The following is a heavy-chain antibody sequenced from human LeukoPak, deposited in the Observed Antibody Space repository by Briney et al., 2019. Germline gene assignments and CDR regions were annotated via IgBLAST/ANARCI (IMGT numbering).Heavy chain of an antibody. CDR3: ARGGRVFWSGYFYYFDY. CDR2: INPNSGGT. J-gene: IGHJ4*02. CDR1: GYTFTGYY. Sequence: ASAKVSCKASGYTFTGYYMHWVRQAPGQGLEWMGRINPNSGGTNYAQKFQGRVTMTRDTSISTAYMELSRLRSDDTAVYYCARGGRVFWSGYFYYFDYWGQGTLVTVSS. V-gene: IGHV1-2*06. D-gene: IGHD3-3*01.